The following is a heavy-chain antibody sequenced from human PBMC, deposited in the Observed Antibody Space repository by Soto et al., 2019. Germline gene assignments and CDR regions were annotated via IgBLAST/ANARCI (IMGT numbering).Heavy chain of an antibody. D-gene: IGHD1-26*01. CDR2: IKSKTDGWTK. V-gene: IGHV3-15*01. Sequence: GGSLRLSCAASGFTFSNAWMSWVRQAPGKGLEWVGRIKSKTDGWTKDYAAHVKGRFTISRDDSKNTLYLQKNRLKTVNTAVYYCTTGGSGRYYYYYYMDVWGKGTTVTVSS. CDR1: GFTFSNAW. CDR3: TTGGSGRYYYYYYMDV. J-gene: IGHJ6*03.